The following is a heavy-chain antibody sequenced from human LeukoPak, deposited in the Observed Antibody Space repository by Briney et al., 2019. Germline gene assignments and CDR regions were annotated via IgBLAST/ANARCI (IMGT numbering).Heavy chain of an antibody. CDR3: AKDSGSGWFDY. Sequence: GGSLRLSCAASGFTFDDYAMPWVRQAPGKGLEWVSGISWNSGSIVYADSVKGRFTISRDNAKNSLYLQMNSLRAGDTALYYCAKDSGSGWFDYWGQGTLVTVSS. CDR1: GFTFDDYA. V-gene: IGHV3-9*01. J-gene: IGHJ4*02. CDR2: ISWNSGSI. D-gene: IGHD6-19*01.